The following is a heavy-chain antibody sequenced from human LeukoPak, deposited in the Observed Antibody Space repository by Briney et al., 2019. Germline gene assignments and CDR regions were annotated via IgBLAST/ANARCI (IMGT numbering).Heavy chain of an antibody. D-gene: IGHD4-11*01. CDR1: GGSFSGYY. CDR3: AREGMTTVTPFDY. CDR2: INHSGST. V-gene: IGHV4-34*01. Sequence: SETLSLTCAVYGGSFSGYYWSWIRQPPGKGLEWIGEINHSGSTNYNPSLKSRVTISVDTSKNQFSLKLSSVTAADTAVYYCAREGMTTVTPFDYWGQGTLVTVSS. J-gene: IGHJ4*02.